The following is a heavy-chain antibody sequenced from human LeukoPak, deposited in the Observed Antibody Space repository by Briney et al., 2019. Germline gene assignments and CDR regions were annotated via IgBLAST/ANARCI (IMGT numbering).Heavy chain of an antibody. CDR3: ARGGADSSWYWRD. V-gene: IGHV3-7*01. Sequence: GSLRLSCAASGFSFRNFWMSWVRQTPGKGLEWVATINQEGSEKHYVDSVKGRFTISRDNARNSLFLQMNSLRAEDTAVYYCARGGADSSWYWRDWGQGTLVTVSS. CDR1: GFSFRNFW. CDR2: INQEGSEK. J-gene: IGHJ4*02. D-gene: IGHD6-13*01.